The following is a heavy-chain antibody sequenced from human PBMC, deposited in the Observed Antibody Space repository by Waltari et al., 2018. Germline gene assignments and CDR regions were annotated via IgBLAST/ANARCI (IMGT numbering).Heavy chain of an antibody. CDR1: GYTFTSYD. V-gene: IGHV1-8*01. CDR2: MNPNSGNT. J-gene: IGHJ4*02. Sequence: QVQLVQSGAEVKKPGASVKVSCKASGYTFTSYDINWVRQATGQGLEWMRWMNPNSGNTGYAQKFQGRVTMTRNTSISTAYMELSSLRSDDTAVYYCARSSYRNTRSPTGYWGQGTLVTVSS. CDR3: ARSSYRNTRSPTGY. D-gene: IGHD1-1*01.